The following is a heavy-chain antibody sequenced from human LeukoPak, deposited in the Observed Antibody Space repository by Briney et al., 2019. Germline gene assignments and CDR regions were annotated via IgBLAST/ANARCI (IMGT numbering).Heavy chain of an antibody. V-gene: IGHV3-30*04. CDR2: LPPDGSYQ. J-gene: IGHJ4*02. Sequence: GRSLRLSCAASGFTFSDYTMQWVRQAPGKRLEWVALLPPDGSYQYYADSLKGRFTISGDNFKNALYLQMNSLRLEDTAVYYCARGLHDRSWYGAHWGQGTLLSVSS. CDR1: GFTFSDYT. D-gene: IGHD6-13*01. CDR3: ARGLHDRSWYGAH.